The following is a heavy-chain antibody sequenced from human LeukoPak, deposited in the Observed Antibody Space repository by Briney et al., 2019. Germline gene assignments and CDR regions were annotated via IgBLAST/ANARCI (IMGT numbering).Heavy chain of an antibody. CDR1: GFTFSSYE. CDR3: AREGSGWRMTDY. V-gene: IGHV3-48*03. J-gene: IGHJ4*02. CDR2: ISSSGSTI. Sequence: GGSLRLSCAASGFTFSSYEMNWVRQAPGKGLEWVSYISSSGSTIYSADSVKGRFTISRDNAKNSLFLQMNSLRAEDTAVYYCAREGSGWRMTDYWGQGTLVTVSS. D-gene: IGHD6-19*01.